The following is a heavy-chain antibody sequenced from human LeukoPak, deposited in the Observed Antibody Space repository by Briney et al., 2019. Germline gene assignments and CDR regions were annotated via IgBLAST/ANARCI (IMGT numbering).Heavy chain of an antibody. Sequence: PWASVKVSCKASGYTFTSYDINWVRQATGQGLEWMGWINPNSGGTNYAQKFQGRVTMTRDTSISTAYMELSRLRSDDTAVYYCARDLRYFDWLSSQTPHYQFDYWGQGTLVTVSS. CDR1: GYTFTSYD. D-gene: IGHD3-9*01. CDR3: ARDLRYFDWLSSQTPHYQFDY. V-gene: IGHV1-2*02. J-gene: IGHJ4*02. CDR2: INPNSGGT.